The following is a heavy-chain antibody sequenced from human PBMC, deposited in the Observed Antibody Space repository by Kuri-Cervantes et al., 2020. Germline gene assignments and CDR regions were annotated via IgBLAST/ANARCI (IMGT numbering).Heavy chain of an antibody. CDR2: ISAYHGNT. V-gene: IGHV1-18*01. J-gene: IGHJ3*02. CDR3: AKDITDQGYCLNGVCYAFDI. CDR1: SNNYNSYG. Sequence: SNASSNNYNSYGIISMRQAPGQGLEWMGWISAYHGNTNYAQKLQGRVTMTTDTSTSTAYMELRSLRSDDTAVYYCAKDITDQGYCLNGVCYAFDICGQAI. D-gene: IGHD2-8*01.